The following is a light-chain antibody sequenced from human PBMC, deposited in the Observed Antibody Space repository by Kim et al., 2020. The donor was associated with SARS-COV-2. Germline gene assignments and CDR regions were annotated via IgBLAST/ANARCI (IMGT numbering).Light chain of an antibody. V-gene: IGLV3-19*01. J-gene: IGLJ2*01. Sequence: AVGQTVRITCQGDRLRSYYASWYQQKPGQAPVLVMYGKNNRPSGIPDRFSGSYSGNTASLTVTGAQAEDEGDYYCNSRDRSGNHVLFGGGTQLTVL. CDR2: GKN. CDR1: RLRSYY. CDR3: NSRDRSGNHVL.